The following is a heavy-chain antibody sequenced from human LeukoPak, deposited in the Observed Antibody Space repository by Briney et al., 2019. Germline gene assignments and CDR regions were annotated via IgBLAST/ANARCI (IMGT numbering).Heavy chain of an antibody. CDR1: GFTFSSYA. CDR2: ISGSGGST. D-gene: IGHD5-24*01. J-gene: IGHJ6*02. V-gene: IGHV3-23*01. Sequence: PGGSLRLSCAASGFTFSSYAMSWVRQAPGKGLEWVSAISGSGGSTYYADSVKGRFTMSRDNSKNTLNLQMNSLRAEDTAVYYCARVRRDGYNWDYYYGMDVWGQGTTVTVSS. CDR3: ARVRRDGYNWDYYYGMDV.